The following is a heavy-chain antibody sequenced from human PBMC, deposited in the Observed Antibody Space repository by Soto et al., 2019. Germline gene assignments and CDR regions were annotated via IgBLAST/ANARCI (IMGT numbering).Heavy chain of an antibody. J-gene: IGHJ4*02. CDR1: GGSISSYY. V-gene: IGHV4-59*01. CDR3: ARISRPDGWGYYFYFDY. D-gene: IGHD3-22*01. CDR2: IYYSGST. Sequence: PSETLSLTCTVSGGSISSYYWSWIRQPPGKGLEWIGYIYYSGSTNYNPSLKSRVTISVDTSKNQFSLKLSSVTAADTAVYYCARISRPDGWGYYFYFDYWGQGTLVTVSS.